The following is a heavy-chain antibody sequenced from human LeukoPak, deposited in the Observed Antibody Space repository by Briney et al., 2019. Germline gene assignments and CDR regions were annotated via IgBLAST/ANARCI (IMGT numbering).Heavy chain of an antibody. CDR3: VSVYNNGWYVDY. J-gene: IGHJ4*02. V-gene: IGHV3-7*01. Sequence: PGGSLRLSCAASGFTFSNSWMTWVRQAPGKGLEWVANIKGDGSEKYYVDSVKGRFTISRDNSRNTVYLEMNRLRVEDTAVYHCVSVYNNGWYVDYWGQGTLVTVSS. D-gene: IGHD6-19*01. CDR1: GFTFSNSW. CDR2: IKGDGSEK.